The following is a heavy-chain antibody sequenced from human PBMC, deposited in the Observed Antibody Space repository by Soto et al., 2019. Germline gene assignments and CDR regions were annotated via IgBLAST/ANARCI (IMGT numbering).Heavy chain of an antibody. CDR2: IVPIFGPA. V-gene: IGHV1-69*13. Sequence: SVKVSCKTSAVTFSSYAFNWVRQAPGQGLEWMGGIVPIFGPANYAQRLQGRVTITADGSTSTAYMDLRRLRSDDTAVYYCARISSASSGWLPDYWGQGTLVTVSS. J-gene: IGHJ4*02. CDR1: AVTFSSYA. CDR3: ARISSASSGWLPDY. D-gene: IGHD6-19*01.